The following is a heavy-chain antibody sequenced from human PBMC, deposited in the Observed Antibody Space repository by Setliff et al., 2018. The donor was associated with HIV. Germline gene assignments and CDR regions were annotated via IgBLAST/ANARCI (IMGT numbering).Heavy chain of an antibody. CDR3: ARVEIMELRGNWFDP. CDR2: IYYSGDT. Sequence: PSETLSLTCSVSGGSITSHYWSWIRQPPGKGLEWIGYIYYSGDTIYNPSLKSRVTMSVDTSKNHFSLRLRFLTAADTAIYYCARVEIMELRGNWFDPWGQGTLVTVSS. J-gene: IGHJ5*02. CDR1: GGSITSHY. D-gene: IGHD1-7*01. V-gene: IGHV4-59*11.